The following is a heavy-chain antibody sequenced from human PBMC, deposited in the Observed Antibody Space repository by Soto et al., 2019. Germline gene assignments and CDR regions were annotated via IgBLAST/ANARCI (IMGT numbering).Heavy chain of an antibody. CDR2: IYYSGST. CDR1: GGSISSGDYY. J-gene: IGHJ5*02. D-gene: IGHD5-18*01. V-gene: IGHV4-30-4*01. CDR3: ARVYEYSYPNSWFDP. Sequence: PSETLSLTCTVSGGSISSGDYYWSWIRQPPGKGLEWIGYIYYSGSTYYNPSLKSRVTISVDTSKNQFSLKLSSVTAADTAVYYCARVYEYSYPNSWFDPWGQGTLVTVSS.